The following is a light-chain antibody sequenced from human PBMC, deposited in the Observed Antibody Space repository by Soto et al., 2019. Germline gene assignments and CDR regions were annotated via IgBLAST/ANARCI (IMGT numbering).Light chain of an antibody. Sequence: DIVLTQSPATLSLSPGERATLSCRASQSVVSNYLAWYQQRPGQAPKLLIFGASHRATDIPYRFSGSGSGTDFTLTISRLEPEDFAVYYCQQYGSSIQTFGQGTKVDIK. CDR1: QSVVSNY. CDR3: QQYGSSIQT. V-gene: IGKV3-20*01. J-gene: IGKJ1*01. CDR2: GAS.